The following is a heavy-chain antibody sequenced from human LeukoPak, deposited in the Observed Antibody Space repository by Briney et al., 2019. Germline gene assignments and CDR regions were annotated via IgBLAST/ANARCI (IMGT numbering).Heavy chain of an antibody. J-gene: IGHJ4*02. D-gene: IGHD3-10*01. CDR3: TKWSGFGND. V-gene: IGHV3-23*01. CDR2: ISDSGDST. CDR1: GFTFSSYS. Sequence: TGGSLRLSCAASGFTFSSYSMTWVRQTPGKGLEGVSGISDSGDSTYYADSVKGRFTISRDNSRNTLYLEMNSLRAEDTAVYYCTKWSGFGNDWGQGTLVTVSS.